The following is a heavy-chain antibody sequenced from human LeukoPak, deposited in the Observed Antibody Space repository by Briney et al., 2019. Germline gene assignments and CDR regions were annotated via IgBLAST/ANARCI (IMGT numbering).Heavy chain of an antibody. CDR2: IKQDGSEK. CDR3: AKDINWNLGDDWFDP. Sequence: GGSLRLSCAASGFTFSSYWMSWVRQAPGKGLEWVANIKQDGSEKYYVDSVKGRFTISRDNAKNSLYLQMNSLRAEDTALYYCAKDINWNLGDDWFDPWGQETLVTVSS. D-gene: IGHD1-7*01. CDR1: GFTFSSYW. V-gene: IGHV3-7*03. J-gene: IGHJ5*02.